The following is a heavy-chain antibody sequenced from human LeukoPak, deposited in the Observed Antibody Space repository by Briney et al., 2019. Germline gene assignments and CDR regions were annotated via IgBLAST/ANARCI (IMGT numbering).Heavy chain of an antibody. CDR3: AKDRLNLEARSIDY. CDR1: GFTFSSYS. V-gene: IGHV3-23*01. CDR2: IGRSGGGA. J-gene: IGHJ4*02. D-gene: IGHD6-6*01. Sequence: GGSLRLSCAASGFTFSSYSMNWVRQAPGKGLEWVSGIGRSGGGADYADSVLGRFTVSRDNSKNTLYLQMNNLRAEDTALYFCAKDRLNLEARSIDYWGQGTLVTVSS.